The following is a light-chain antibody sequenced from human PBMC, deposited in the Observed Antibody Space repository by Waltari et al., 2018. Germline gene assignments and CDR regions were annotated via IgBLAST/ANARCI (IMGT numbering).Light chain of an antibody. CDR1: QIVSSW. CDR3: QQYNSPTYT. V-gene: IGKV1-5*03. CDR2: KAS. J-gene: IGKJ2*01. Sequence: DIQMTQSPSTLSASVGDRVTITCRPCQIVSSWLAWYQQKPGKAPRLLIYKASSLQSGVPSRFSGSGSGTEFTLTISSLQPDDFAAYYCQQYNSPTYTFGQGTKLEIK.